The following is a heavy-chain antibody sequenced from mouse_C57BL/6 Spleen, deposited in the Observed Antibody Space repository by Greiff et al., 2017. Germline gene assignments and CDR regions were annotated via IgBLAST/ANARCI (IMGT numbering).Heavy chain of an antibody. Sequence: VQLQQSGPGLVAPSQSLSITCTVSGFSLTSYAISWVRQPPGKGLEWLGVIWPGGGTNYNSARKSRLSISKDNSKSQVFLKMNSLQTDDTARYYCARYGNYGGFAYWGQGTLVTVSA. J-gene: IGHJ3*01. D-gene: IGHD2-1*01. CDR3: ARYGNYGGFAY. V-gene: IGHV2-9-1*01. CDR2: IWPGGGT. CDR1: GFSLTSYA.